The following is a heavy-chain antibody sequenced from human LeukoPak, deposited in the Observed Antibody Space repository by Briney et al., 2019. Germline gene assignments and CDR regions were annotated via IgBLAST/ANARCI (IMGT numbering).Heavy chain of an antibody. CDR2: ISYDGSNK. V-gene: IGHV3-30-3*01. Sequence: GGSLRLSCAASGFTFSSYAMHWVRQAPGKGLEWVAVISYDGSNKYYADSVKGRFTISRDNSKNTLYLQMNSLRAEDTAVYYCARDDFDYWGRGTLVTVSS. J-gene: IGHJ4*02. CDR3: ARDDFDY. CDR1: GFTFSSYA.